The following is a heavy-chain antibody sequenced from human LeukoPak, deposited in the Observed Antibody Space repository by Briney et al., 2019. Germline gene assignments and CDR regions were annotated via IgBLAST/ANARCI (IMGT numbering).Heavy chain of an antibody. J-gene: IGHJ4*02. CDR3: ARGRDGSSSSGGRGSYSYFDY. Sequence: PSETLSLTCTVSGGSISSSSYYWGWIRQPPGKGLEWIGEINHSGSTNYNPSLKSRVTISVDTSKNQFSLKLSSVTAADTAVYYCARGRDGSSSSGGRGSYSYFDYWAQGTLVTVSS. CDR1: GGSISSSSYY. D-gene: IGHD1-26*01. V-gene: IGHV4-39*07. CDR2: INHSGST.